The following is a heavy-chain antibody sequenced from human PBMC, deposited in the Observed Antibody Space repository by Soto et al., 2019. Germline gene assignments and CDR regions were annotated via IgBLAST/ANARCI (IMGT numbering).Heavy chain of an antibody. CDR1: GDSVTSHY. CDR2: MHYTGFS. J-gene: IGHJ4*02. D-gene: IGHD3-10*01. V-gene: IGHV4-59*02. Sequence: SETLSLTCSFSGDSVTSHYLTWIRQSPEKGLEWIGYMHYTGFSHYNPSLKSRLTISLDRSKNQFSLKLNSVTVADTAVYYCARRQAGSGGNYWGQGTLVTVSS. CDR3: ARRQAGSGGNY.